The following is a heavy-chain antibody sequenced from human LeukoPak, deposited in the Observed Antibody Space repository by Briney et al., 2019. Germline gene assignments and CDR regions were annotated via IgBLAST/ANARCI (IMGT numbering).Heavy chain of an antibody. V-gene: IGHV3-53*01. CDR1: GFTFRFYA. CDR2: IYSGGTT. CDR3: ARDDRIGAAGTFDN. J-gene: IGHJ4*02. Sequence: PGGSLRLSCAASGFTFRFYAMSWVRQAPGKGLEWVSIIYSGGTTYYADSVKGRFTISRDNSKNTLYLQMNSLRAEDTAVYFCARDDRIGAAGTFDNWGQGTLVTVSS. D-gene: IGHD6-13*01.